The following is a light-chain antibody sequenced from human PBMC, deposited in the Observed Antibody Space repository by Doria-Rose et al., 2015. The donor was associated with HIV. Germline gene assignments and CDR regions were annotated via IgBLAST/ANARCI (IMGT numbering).Light chain of an antibody. CDR2: KDS. CDR1: ALPKQY. V-gene: IGLV3-25*01. J-gene: IGLJ1*01. Sequence: SYELMQLPSVSVSPGQTARITCSGDALPKQYAYWYQQKPGQAPVLVIYKDSERPSGIPERFSGSSSGATVTLTISGVQAEDEADYYCQSADSSGTYVFGTGTKVTVL. CDR3: QSADSSGTYV.